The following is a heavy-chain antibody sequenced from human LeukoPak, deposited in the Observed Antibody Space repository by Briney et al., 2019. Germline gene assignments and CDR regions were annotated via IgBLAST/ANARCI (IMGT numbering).Heavy chain of an antibody. D-gene: IGHD3-22*01. Sequence: GGSLRLSCAASGFTFNDYAMHWVRQAPGKGLEGVSGISWNSGSIGYADSVKGRFTISRDNAKNSLYLQMNSLRADEMALYYCAKEGLLRNFDYWGQGTMVTVSS. CDR1: GFTFNDYA. J-gene: IGHJ4*02. CDR2: ISWNSGSI. V-gene: IGHV3-9*03. CDR3: AKEGLLRNFDY.